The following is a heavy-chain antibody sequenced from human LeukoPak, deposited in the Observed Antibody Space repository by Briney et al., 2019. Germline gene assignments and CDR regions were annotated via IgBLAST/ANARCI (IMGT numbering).Heavy chain of an antibody. J-gene: IGHJ4*02. CDR1: GFTFSSYA. CDR3: VRDDGSSGYYYRFIY. CDR2: ISGSGGST. Sequence: GGSLRLSCAASGFTFSSYAMSWVRQAPGKGLEWVSAISGSGGSTYYADSVKGRFTISRDNSKNTLYLQMNSLRAEDTAVYYCVRDDGSSGYYYRFIYWGQGTPVTVSS. D-gene: IGHD3-22*01. V-gene: IGHV3-23*01.